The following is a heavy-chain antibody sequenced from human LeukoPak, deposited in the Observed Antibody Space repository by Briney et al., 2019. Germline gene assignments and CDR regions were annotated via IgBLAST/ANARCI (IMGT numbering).Heavy chain of an antibody. V-gene: IGHV3-7*01. CDR2: IKQDGSEK. Sequence: GGSLRLSCAASGFTFSSYWMSWVRQAPGKGLEWVANIKQDGSEKYYVDSEKGRFTISRDNAKNSLYLQMNSLRAEDTAVYYCARDWGGYDILTGYYNYWGQGTLVTVSS. CDR3: ARDWGGYDILTGYYNY. CDR1: GFTFSSYW. J-gene: IGHJ4*02. D-gene: IGHD3-9*01.